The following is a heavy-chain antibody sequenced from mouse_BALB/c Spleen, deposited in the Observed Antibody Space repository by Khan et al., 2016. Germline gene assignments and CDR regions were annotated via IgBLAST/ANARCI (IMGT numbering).Heavy chain of an antibody. V-gene: IGHV1-7*01. CDR1: GYTFTRFW. Sequence: QVQLQQSGAELAKPGASVKMSCKASGYTFTRFWMHWVKQRPGQGLEWIGYINPGSNYTDYNQNFKDKATLTADKSSSTAYMLLSSLTADDSAVYFCARWGYGNYLYQAMDYWGQGISVTVSS. CDR3: ARWGYGNYLYQAMDY. J-gene: IGHJ4*01. CDR2: INPGSNYT. D-gene: IGHD2-10*02.